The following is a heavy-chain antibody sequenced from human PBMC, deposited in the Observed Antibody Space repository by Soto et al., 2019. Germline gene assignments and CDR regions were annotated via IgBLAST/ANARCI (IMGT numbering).Heavy chain of an antibody. CDR1: GFTFTSSA. D-gene: IGHD1-26*01. CDR3: AFGSYYALVSDY. V-gene: IGHV1-58*01. J-gene: IGHJ4*02. Sequence: WASVKVSCKASGFTFTSSAVQWVRQARGQRLEWIGWIVVGSGNTNYAQKFQERVTITRDMSTSTAYMELSSLRSEDTAVYYCAFGSYYALVSDYWGQGTLVTVSS. CDR2: IVVGSGNT.